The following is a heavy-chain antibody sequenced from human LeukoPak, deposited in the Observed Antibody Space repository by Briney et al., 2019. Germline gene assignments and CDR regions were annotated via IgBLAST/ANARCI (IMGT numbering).Heavy chain of an antibody. D-gene: IGHD3-9*01. J-gene: IGHJ5*02. Sequence: ASVKVSCKASGGTFSSYAISWVRQAPGQGLEWMGGIIPIFGTANCAQKFQGRVTITADESTSTAYMELSSLRSEDTAVYYCARSLRYLGGFDPWGQGTLVTVSS. V-gene: IGHV1-69*01. CDR3: ARSLRYLGGFDP. CDR2: IIPIFGTA. CDR1: GGTFSSYA.